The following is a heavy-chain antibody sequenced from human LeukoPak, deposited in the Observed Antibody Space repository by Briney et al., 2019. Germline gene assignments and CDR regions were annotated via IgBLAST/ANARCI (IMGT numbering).Heavy chain of an antibody. V-gene: IGHV3-23*01. CDR1: GFTVSSNY. D-gene: IGHD3-10*01. CDR3: AKDFTGLWFGEFGTAFDI. J-gene: IGHJ3*02. Sequence: GGSLRLSCAASGFTVSSNYMSWVRQAPGKGLEWVSVISGSGGSTYYADSVKGRFTISRDNSKNTLYLQMNSLRAEDTAVYYCAKDFTGLWFGEFGTAFDIWGQGTMVTVSS. CDR2: ISGSGGST.